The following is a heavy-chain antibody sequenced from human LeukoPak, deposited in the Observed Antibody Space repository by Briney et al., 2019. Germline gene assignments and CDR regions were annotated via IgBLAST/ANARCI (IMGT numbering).Heavy chain of an antibody. V-gene: IGHV3-48*04. Sequence: PGGSLRLSCAASGFAFSSYNMNWVRQAPGKGLEWVSYIGSSGSTTYYADSVKGRFTISRDNAKNSLYLQMNSLRAEDTAVYYCARDRAYYYDLGVMDVWGQGTTVTVSS. CDR2: IGSSGSTT. J-gene: IGHJ6*02. CDR3: ARDRAYYYDLGVMDV. D-gene: IGHD3-22*01. CDR1: GFAFSSYN.